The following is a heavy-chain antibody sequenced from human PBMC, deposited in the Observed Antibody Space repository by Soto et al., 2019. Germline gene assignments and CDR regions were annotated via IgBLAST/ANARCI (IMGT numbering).Heavy chain of an antibody. D-gene: IGHD2-21*01. V-gene: IGHV1-18*01. CDR1: GYTFTSYG. CDR2: ISAYNGNT. J-gene: IGHJ6*02. CDR3: ARELLSVADYYGMDV. Sequence: ASVKVSCKASGYTFTSYGISWVRQAPGQGLEWMGWISAYNGNTNYAQKLQGRVTMTTDTSASTAYMELRSLRSDDTAVYYCARELLSVADYYGMDVWGQGTTVTVSS.